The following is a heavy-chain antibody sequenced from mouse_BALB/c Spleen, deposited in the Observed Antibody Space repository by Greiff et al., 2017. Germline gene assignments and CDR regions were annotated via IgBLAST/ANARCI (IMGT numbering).Heavy chain of an antibody. D-gene: IGHD1-1*01. CDR3: ARAPTTDHRYFDV. CDR1: GFTFSDFY. CDR2: IRNKANGYTT. V-gene: IGHV7-3*02. Sequence: EVKVVESGGGLVQPGGSLRLSCATSGFTFSDFYMSWVRQPPGKALEWLGSIRNKANGYTTEYSASVKGRFTISRDNSQSILYLQMNTLRAEDSDTYYCARAPTTDHRYFDVWGAGTTVTVSS. J-gene: IGHJ1*01.